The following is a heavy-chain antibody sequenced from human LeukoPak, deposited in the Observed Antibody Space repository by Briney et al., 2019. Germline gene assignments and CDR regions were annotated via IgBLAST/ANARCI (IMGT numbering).Heavy chain of an antibody. CDR2: ISSSSSYI. J-gene: IGHJ6*02. Sequence: KPGGSLRLSCAASGFTFSSYSMNWVRQAPGKGLEWVSSISSSSSYIYYADSVKGRFTISRDNAKNSLYLQMNSLRAEDTAVYYCARGTYYYDSSGSKNYYYGMDVWGQGTTVTVSS. V-gene: IGHV3-21*01. D-gene: IGHD3-22*01. CDR3: ARGTYYYDSSGSKNYYYGMDV. CDR1: GFTFSSYS.